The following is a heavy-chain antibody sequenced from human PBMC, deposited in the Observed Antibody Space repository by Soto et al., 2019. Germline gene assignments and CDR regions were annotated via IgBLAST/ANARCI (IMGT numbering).Heavy chain of an antibody. Sequence: QVQLVQSGAEVKKPGASVKVSCKASGYTFTSYGISWVRQAPGQGLEWMGWISAHNGNTNYAQKLKGRVTMTTDTSTSTAYMELRSQRSDDTAVYYCARDDKIAVGEKVYWYFDLWGRGTLFTVSS. CDR3: ARDDKIAVGEKVYWYFDL. CDR2: ISAHNGNT. D-gene: IGHD6-19*01. J-gene: IGHJ2*01. V-gene: IGHV1-18*01. CDR1: GYTFTSYG.